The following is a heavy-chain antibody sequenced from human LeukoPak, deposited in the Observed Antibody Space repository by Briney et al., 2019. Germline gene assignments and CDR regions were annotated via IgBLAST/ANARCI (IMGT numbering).Heavy chain of an antibody. CDR3: ARVNLLDYGSHSYFDY. CDR1: GFTFSSYW. D-gene: IGHD4-23*01. J-gene: IGHJ4*02. CDR2: INSDGSST. V-gene: IGHV3-74*01. Sequence: GGSLRLSCAASGFTFSSYWMHWVRQAPGKGLVWVSRINSDGSSTSYADAVRGRSTISRDNAKNTLYLQMNSLRAEDTAVYYCARVNLLDYGSHSYFDYGGQESGDTVSS.